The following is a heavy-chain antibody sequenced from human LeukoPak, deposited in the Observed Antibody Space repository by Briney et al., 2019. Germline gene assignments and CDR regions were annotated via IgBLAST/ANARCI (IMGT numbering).Heavy chain of an antibody. CDR2: INPTGSST. CDR1: GYTFTNYY. V-gene: IGHV1-46*01. D-gene: IGHD2-8*02. J-gene: IGHJ4*02. CDR3: AREESGGYFDY. Sequence: ASVKVSCMASGYTFTNYYMHWVRQAPGQGLEWMGLINPTGSSTNYAQKFRGRVTMTRDTSTTTVYMELSSLRSEDTAVYYCAREESGGYFDYWGQGTLVTVSS.